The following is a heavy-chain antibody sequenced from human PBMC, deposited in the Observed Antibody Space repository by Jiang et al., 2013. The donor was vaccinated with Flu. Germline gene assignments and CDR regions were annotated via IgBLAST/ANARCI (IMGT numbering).Heavy chain of an antibody. CDR1: GDSVSSNSAA. J-gene: IGHJ5*02. CDR3: ARVLGGYDPYWFDP. V-gene: IGHV6-1*01. D-gene: IGHD5-12*01. Sequence: CAISGDSVSSNSAAWNWIRQSPSRGLEWLGRTYYRSKWYNDYAVSVKSRITINPDTSKNQFSLQLNSVTPEETAVYYCARVLGGYDPYWFDPWGQGTLVTVSS. CDR2: TYYRSKWYN.